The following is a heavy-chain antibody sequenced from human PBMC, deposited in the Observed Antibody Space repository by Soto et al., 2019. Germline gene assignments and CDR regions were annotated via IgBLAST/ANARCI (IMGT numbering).Heavy chain of an antibody. J-gene: IGHJ4*02. D-gene: IGHD5-18*01. Sequence: QVQLQESGPGLVKPSETLSLTCTVSVGSISSYYWSWIREPPGKGLEWIGYVYSSGRTSHNPSLRSRVTISVDTSNNQFSLDLSSVPPADTPVYYCARRSELWPYWGQGTLVTVSS. CDR1: VGSISSYY. CDR2: VYSSGRT. V-gene: IGHV4-59*01. CDR3: ARRSELWPY.